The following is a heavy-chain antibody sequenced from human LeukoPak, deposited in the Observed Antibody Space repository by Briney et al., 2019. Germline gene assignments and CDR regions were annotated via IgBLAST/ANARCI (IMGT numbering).Heavy chain of an antibody. CDR2: ISYDGSNK. CDR3: AKGRLRGEYYFDY. CDR1: GFTFSSYG. Sequence: GRSLRLSCAASGFTFSSYGMHWVRQAPGKGLEWVAVISYDGSNKYYADSVKGRFTISRDNSKNTLYPQMNSLRAEDTAVYYCAKGRLRGEYYFDYWGQGTLVTVSS. D-gene: IGHD4-17*01. V-gene: IGHV3-30*18. J-gene: IGHJ4*02.